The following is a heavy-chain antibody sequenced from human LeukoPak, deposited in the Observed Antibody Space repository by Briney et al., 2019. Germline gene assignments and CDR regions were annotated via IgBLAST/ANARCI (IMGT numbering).Heavy chain of an antibody. Sequence: SVKVSCKAPGGTFSSYTISWVRQAPGQGLEWMGRIIPILGIANYAQKFQGRVTITADKSTSTAYMELSSLRSEDTAVYYCARGADFYYYGMDVWGQGTTVTVSS. CDR2: IIPILGIA. CDR3: ARGADFYYYGMDV. V-gene: IGHV1-69*02. J-gene: IGHJ6*02. CDR1: GGTFSSYT.